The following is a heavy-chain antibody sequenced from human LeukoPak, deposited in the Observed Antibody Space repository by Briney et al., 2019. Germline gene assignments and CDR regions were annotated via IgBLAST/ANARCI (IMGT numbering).Heavy chain of an antibody. J-gene: IGHJ4*02. CDR1: GGSFSGYY. Sequence: ETLSLTCAVYGGSFSGYYWSWLRQPPGKGLEWVLGVSDSGDGTHYADSVKGRFTISRDNSKNTLYLQMNNLRAEDTAVYYCAKDRACGQWNCQGSDYWGQGTLVTVSS. CDR2: VSDSGDGT. V-gene: IGHV3-23*01. CDR3: AKDRACGQWNCQGSDY. D-gene: IGHD1-7*01.